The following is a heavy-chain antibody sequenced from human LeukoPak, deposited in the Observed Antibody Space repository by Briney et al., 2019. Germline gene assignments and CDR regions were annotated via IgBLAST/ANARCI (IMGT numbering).Heavy chain of an antibody. Sequence: SETLSLTCAVSGGSFSGYYWSWIRQPPGKGLEWIGEINHSGSTNYNPSLKSRVTISVDPSKNQFSLKLSSVTDADTAVYYCASGRSPRGYRYGPPRAYFQHWGQGTLVTVSS. V-gene: IGHV4-34*01. J-gene: IGHJ1*01. CDR2: INHSGST. D-gene: IGHD5-18*01. CDR1: GGSFSGYY. CDR3: ASGRSPRGYRYGPPRAYFQH.